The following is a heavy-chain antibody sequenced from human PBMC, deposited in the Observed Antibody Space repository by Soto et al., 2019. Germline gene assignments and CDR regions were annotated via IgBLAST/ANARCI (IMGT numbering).Heavy chain of an antibody. CDR2: ISKSGNII. V-gene: IGHV3-48*01. Sequence: EVQLVESGGGLGQPGGCLRLSCAASGFTFSDYNMNWVRQAPGKGLEWISYISKSGNIIYYADSVKGRFTISRDNAKNSLYLQINSLRAEDTALYYCARAPWSRAIGNMDVWGKGTTVTVSS. D-gene: IGHD1-26*01. CDR3: ARAPWSRAIGNMDV. J-gene: IGHJ6*03. CDR1: GFTFSDYN.